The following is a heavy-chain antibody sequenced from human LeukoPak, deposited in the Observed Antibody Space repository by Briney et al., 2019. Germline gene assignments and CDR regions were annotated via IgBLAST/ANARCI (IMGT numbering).Heavy chain of an antibody. J-gene: IGHJ3*02. V-gene: IGHV4-59*12. CDR2: IYYSGST. CDR1: GGSISSYY. Sequence: SETLSLTCTVSGGSISSYYWSWIRQPPGKGLEWIGYIYYSGSTNYNPSLKSRVTISVDTSKNQFSLKLSSVTAADTAVYYCARGSVKSDAFDIWGQGTMVTVSS. CDR3: ARGSVKSDAFDI.